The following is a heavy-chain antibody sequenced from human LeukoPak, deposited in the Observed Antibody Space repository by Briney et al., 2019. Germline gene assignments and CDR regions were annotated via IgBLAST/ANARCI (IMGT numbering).Heavy chain of an antibody. CDR1: GFTFSTYW. V-gene: IGHV3-7*01. CDR2: INQDGSEK. J-gene: IGHJ4*02. Sequence: GGSLRLSCAASGFTFSTYWMSWVRQAPGKGLDWVANINQDGSEKYYVDSVKGRFTISRDNAKNLLFLQVGSLRAEDTAVYYCARDTRTFDYWGQGTLVTVSS. CDR3: ARDTRTFDY. D-gene: IGHD1-26*01.